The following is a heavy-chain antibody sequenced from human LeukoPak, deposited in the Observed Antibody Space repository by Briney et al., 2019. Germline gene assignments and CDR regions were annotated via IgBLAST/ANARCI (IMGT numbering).Heavy chain of an antibody. CDR1: GGSMSPYH. J-gene: IGHJ1*01. CDR3: ARPDYYGSGSYRYFQH. V-gene: IGHV4-59*12. D-gene: IGHD3-10*01. Sequence: PSETLSLTCTVSGGSMSPYHWGWIRQPPGKGLEWTGYIYYSGSTNYNPSLKSRVTISVDTSKNQFSLKLSSVTAADTAVYYCARPDYYGSGSYRYFQHWGQGTLVTVSS. CDR2: IYYSGST.